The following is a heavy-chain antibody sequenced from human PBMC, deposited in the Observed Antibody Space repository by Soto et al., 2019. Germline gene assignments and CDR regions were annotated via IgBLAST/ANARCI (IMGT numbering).Heavy chain of an antibody. Sequence: GGSLRLSCASSGFTFSTYSMNWVRQAPGKGLEWVSSISSRSSYIYHADSVKGRFTISRDNAKNSLYLQMNSLRAEDTAVYYCARGGDTAMAHNWFDPWGQGTLVTVS. J-gene: IGHJ5*02. CDR1: GFTFSTYS. V-gene: IGHV3-21*01. CDR3: ARGGDTAMAHNWFDP. CDR2: ISSRSSYI. D-gene: IGHD5-18*01.